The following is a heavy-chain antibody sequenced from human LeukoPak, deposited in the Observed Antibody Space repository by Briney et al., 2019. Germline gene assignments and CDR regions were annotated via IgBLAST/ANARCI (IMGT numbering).Heavy chain of an antibody. Sequence: ASVKVSCKASGYTFTSYDINWVRQATGQGLEWMGWMNPNSGNTGYAQKFQGRVTMTRNTSISTAYMELSSLRSEDTAVYYCAIFRGNYYYYYGMDVWGQGTTVTVSS. D-gene: IGHD3-16*01. V-gene: IGHV1-8*02. J-gene: IGHJ6*02. CDR1: GYTFTSYD. CDR2: MNPNSGNT. CDR3: AIFRGNYYYYYGMDV.